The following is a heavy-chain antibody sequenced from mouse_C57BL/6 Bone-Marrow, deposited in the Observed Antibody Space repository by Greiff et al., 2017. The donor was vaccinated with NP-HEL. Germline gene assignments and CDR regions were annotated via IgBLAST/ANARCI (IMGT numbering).Heavy chain of an antibody. J-gene: IGHJ4*01. V-gene: IGHV1-19*01. CDR2: INPYNGGT. Sequence: EVQLQQSGPVLVKPGASVKMSCKASGYTFTDYYMNWVKQSHGKSLEWIGVINPYNGGTSYNQKFKGKATLTVDKSSSTAYMELNSLTSEDSAVYYCARSDPLLLAMDYWGQGTSVTVSS. CDR1: GYTFTDYY. CDR3: ARSDPLLLAMDY.